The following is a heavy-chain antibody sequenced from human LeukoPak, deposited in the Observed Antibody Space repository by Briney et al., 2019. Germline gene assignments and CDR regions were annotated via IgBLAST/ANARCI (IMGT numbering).Heavy chain of an antibody. CDR3: ASGTIVGARGADN. V-gene: IGHV3-21*01. CDR1: GFIFSDYS. CDR2: ISGNSFHI. D-gene: IGHD1-26*01. J-gene: IGHJ4*02. Sequence: GGSLRLSCAASGFIFSDYSMTWVRQAPGKALEWVSSISGNSFHIFYADSVKGRFTISRDNAYKSLYLQLNSLRAEDTAVYYCASGTIVGARGADNWGQGTLVTVSS.